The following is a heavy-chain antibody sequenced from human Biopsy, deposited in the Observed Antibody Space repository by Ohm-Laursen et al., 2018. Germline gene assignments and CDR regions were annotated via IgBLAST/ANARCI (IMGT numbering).Heavy chain of an antibody. J-gene: IGHJ4*02. CDR2: RFHSGSP. CDR3: ARHDGNGPFALDS. Sequence: TLSLTCTVSGGSITADFWTWIRQTPGERLEWIGYRFHSGSPMYNPSLKSRVTISVDTSKNQLSLKVTSVTAADTAAYYCARHDGNGPFALDSWGQGTLVIVSS. V-gene: IGHV4-59*08. CDR1: GGSITADF. D-gene: IGHD5-24*01.